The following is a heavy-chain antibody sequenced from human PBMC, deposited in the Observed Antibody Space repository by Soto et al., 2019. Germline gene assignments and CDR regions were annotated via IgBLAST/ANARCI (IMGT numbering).Heavy chain of an antibody. CDR3: ARAVTMYYFDF. D-gene: IGHD4-4*01. Sequence: PSETLSLTCTVSGGSISSYYWSWIRQPPGKGLEWIGYIYYSGSTNYNPSLKSRVTISVDTSKNQFFLKLCSVTAADTAAYYCARAVTMYYFDFWGQGTLVT. V-gene: IGHV4-59*01. CDR2: IYYSGST. CDR1: GGSISSYY. J-gene: IGHJ4*02.